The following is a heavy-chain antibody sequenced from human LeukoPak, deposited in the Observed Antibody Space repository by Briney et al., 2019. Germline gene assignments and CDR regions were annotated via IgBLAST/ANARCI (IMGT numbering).Heavy chain of an antibody. CDR1: GYTFAING. J-gene: IGHJ4*02. V-gene: IGHV1-18*01. CDR2: ISANSGDT. CDR3: ARDRWYAFDY. D-gene: IGHD6-13*01. Sequence: ASVKVACKASGYTFAINGISWVRQAPGRGLEWMGWISANSGDTIYAEKFHGRVTLTRDTSTGTAYMELNSLTYDDTAVYYCARDRWYAFDYWGQGTLVTVSS.